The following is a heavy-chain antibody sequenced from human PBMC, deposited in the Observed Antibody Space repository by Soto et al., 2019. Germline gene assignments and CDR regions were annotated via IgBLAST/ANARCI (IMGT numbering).Heavy chain of an antibody. CDR3: GRRKERSGPYYLDS. D-gene: IGHD6-25*01. CDR2: INLNTGNT. V-gene: IGHV1-8*01. CDR1: GYTFATYD. Sequence: QVQLAQSGAEVKKPGASVKVSCKASGYTFATYDFARVRQATAQGLEWMGWINLNTGNTGYAQAFQGRVTMTRNTSIATAYMELSSLRSEETAVYFCGRRKERSGPYYLDSWGQGTLVSVYS. J-gene: IGHJ4*02.